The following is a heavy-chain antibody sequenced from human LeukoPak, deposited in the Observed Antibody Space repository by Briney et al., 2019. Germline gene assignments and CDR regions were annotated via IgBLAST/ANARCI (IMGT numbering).Heavy chain of an antibody. CDR1: GYTFTSYA. V-gene: IGHV1-3*01. CDR3: ARDLRNSYSSSWLFDP. CDR2: INAGNGNT. J-gene: IGHJ5*02. Sequence: ASVKVSCKASGYTFTSYAMHWVRQAPGQRLEWMGWINAGNGNTKYSQKFQGRVTITRDTSASTAYMELSSLRSEDTAVYYCARDLRNSYSSSWLFDPWGQGTLVTVSP. D-gene: IGHD6-13*01.